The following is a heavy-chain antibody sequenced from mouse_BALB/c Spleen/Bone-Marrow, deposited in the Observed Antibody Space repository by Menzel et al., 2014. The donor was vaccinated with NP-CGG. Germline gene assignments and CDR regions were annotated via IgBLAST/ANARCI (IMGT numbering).Heavy chain of an antibody. CDR3: TRSGTSWLRRSWYFDV. V-gene: IGHV1S81*02. Sequence: VQRVESGAELVKPGASVKLSCKASGYTFTGYYMYWVKQRPGQGLEWIGEINPSNGGTNFNEKFKSKATLTVDKSSSTAYMQLSSLTSEDSAVYYCTRSGTSWLRRSWYFDVWGAGTTVTVSS. CDR2: INPSNGGT. D-gene: IGHD2-2*01. J-gene: IGHJ1*01. CDR1: GYTFTGYY.